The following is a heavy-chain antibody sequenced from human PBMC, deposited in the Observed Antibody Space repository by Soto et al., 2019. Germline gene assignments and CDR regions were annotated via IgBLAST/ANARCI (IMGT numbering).Heavy chain of an antibody. J-gene: IGHJ4*02. Sequence: QLQLQESGPGLVKPSETLSLTCTVSGGSISSSSYFWGWVRQPPGKGLDWIGIIYYSGTTYYTPSLRSRVTISVDTSKNQFSLKLSSVTAADTAVYSCARQPADGRWRIDYWGQGTLVTVSS. V-gene: IGHV4-39*01. CDR2: IYYSGTT. D-gene: IGHD2-8*01. CDR3: ARQPADGRWRIDY. CDR1: GGSISSSSYF.